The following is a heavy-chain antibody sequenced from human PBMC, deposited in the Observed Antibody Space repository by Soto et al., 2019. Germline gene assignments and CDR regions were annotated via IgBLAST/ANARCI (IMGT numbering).Heavy chain of an antibody. V-gene: IGHV1-69*13. CDR3: ARGVYGDYVWAYYYYGMDV. D-gene: IGHD4-17*01. Sequence: GASVKLSCKASGGTFSSYAISWVRQAPGQGLEWMGGIIPIFGTANYAQKFQGRVTITADESTSTAYMELSSLRSEDTAVYYCARGVYGDYVWAYYYYGMDVWGQGTTVTVSS. CDR1: GGTFSSYA. J-gene: IGHJ6*02. CDR2: IIPIFGTA.